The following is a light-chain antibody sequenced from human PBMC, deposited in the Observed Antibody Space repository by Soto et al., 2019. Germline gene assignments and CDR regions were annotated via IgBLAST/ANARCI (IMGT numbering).Light chain of an antibody. CDR2: KAS. CDR1: QSISTW. V-gene: IGKV1-5*03. CDR3: QQYNIFPYT. J-gene: IGKJ2*01. Sequence: DIQMTQSPSTLSASVGDRVTITCRASQSISTWLAWYQQKPGKAPKLLIYKASSLESGVPSRFSGSGSGTEFPLTISSLQPEDFATFYCQQYNIFPYTFGQGTKLEIK.